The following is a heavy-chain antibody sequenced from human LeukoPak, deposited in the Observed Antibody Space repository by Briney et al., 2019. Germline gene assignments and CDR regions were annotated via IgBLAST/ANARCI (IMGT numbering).Heavy chain of an antibody. D-gene: IGHD3-22*01. V-gene: IGHV1-2*02. J-gene: IGHJ4*02. Sequence: ASVKVSCKASGYTFTGYYMHWVRQAPGQGLEWMGWINPNSGGTNYAQKFQGRVTMTRDTSISTAYMELSRLRSDDTAVYYCARDRFYYDSSGYLDWGQGTLVTVSS. CDR3: ARDRFYYDSSGYLD. CDR1: GYTFTGYY. CDR2: INPNSGGT.